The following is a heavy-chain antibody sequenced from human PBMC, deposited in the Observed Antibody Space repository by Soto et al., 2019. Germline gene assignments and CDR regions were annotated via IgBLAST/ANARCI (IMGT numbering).Heavy chain of an antibody. V-gene: IGHV4-59*01. CDR2: VFYNEII. CDR3: ARVCAGGSSPTHNDY. Sequence: SETLSLTCAVSGVSISSYYWSWIRQPPGKGLEWIGYVFYNEIINYSPSLKGRVTMSMEMSTNHFSLELRSVTAADTAVYFCARVCAGGSSPTHNDYWGPGALVTVSS. J-gene: IGHJ4*02. CDR1: GVSISSYY. D-gene: IGHD1-1*01.